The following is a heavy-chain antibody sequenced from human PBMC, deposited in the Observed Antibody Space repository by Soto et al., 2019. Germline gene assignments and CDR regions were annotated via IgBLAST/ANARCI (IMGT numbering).Heavy chain of an antibody. CDR3: ARSSEGIGFTVGYFQH. J-gene: IGHJ1*01. CDR1: GGTFSSYA. CDR2: IIPIFGTA. Sequence: QVQLVQSGAEVKKPGSSVKVSCKASGGTFSSYAISWVRQAPGQGLEWMGGIIPIFGTANYAQKFQGRVTITADEYTSTADMELSSLRSDDTAVYYCARSSEGIGFTVGYFQHWGQGTLVTVSS. D-gene: IGHD4-17*01. V-gene: IGHV1-69*01.